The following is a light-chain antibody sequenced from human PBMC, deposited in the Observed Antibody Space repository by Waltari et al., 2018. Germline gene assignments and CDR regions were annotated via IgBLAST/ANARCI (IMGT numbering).Light chain of an antibody. CDR3: LSADSSGPYLYV. V-gene: IGLV3-25*03. CDR1: AFPRHF. Sequence: SYELTQPPTVSVSPGQTATITCSGAAFPRHFASWYQQKRGQAPVLVIYKDTERPSGIPERFSDSSSGTTVTLTISGVQAEDEADYYCLSADSSGPYLYVFGTGTTVTVL. J-gene: IGLJ1*01. CDR2: KDT.